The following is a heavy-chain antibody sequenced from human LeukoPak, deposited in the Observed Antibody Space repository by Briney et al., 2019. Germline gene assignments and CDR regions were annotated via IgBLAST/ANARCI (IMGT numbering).Heavy chain of an antibody. CDR2: IIPILGIA. Sequence: GASVKVSCKASGGTFSSYAISWVRQAPGQGLEWMGRIIPILGIANYAQKFQGRVTITADKSTSTACMELSSLGSEDTAVYYCARLPVAGTFFDYWGQGTLVTVPS. CDR1: GGTFSSYA. V-gene: IGHV1-69*04. J-gene: IGHJ4*02. D-gene: IGHD6-19*01. CDR3: ARLPVAGTFFDY.